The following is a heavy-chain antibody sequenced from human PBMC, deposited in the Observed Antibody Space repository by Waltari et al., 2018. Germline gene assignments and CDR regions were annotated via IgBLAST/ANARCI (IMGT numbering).Heavy chain of an antibody. CDR3: AGDFWSGYQPPHY. V-gene: IGHV3-21*01. CDR1: GFTFSSYS. Sequence: EVQLVESGGGLVKPGGSLRLSCAASGFTFSSYSMNWVRQAPGKGLGWVSSIKSRRSYRYYAESGKGRVTISRDKAKNSLYLEMNSLRAKDTAVYYCAGDFWSGYQPPHYWGQGTLVTVSS. CDR2: IKSRRSYR. J-gene: IGHJ4*02. D-gene: IGHD3-3*01.